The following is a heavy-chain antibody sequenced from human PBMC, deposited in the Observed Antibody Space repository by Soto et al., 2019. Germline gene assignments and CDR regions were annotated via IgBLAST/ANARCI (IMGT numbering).Heavy chain of an antibody. D-gene: IGHD6-19*01. CDR3: ARHAIMVVVAGSIDY. CDR2: IYPGDSDT. V-gene: IGHV5-51*01. CDR1: GYSFTSYW. Sequence: PGESLKISCKGSGYSFTSYWIGWVRLMPGKGLEWMGIIYPGDSDTRYRPSFQGQVTISADKSLSTAYLQGSSLKASDTAMYYCARHAIMVVVAGSIDYGCQGTL. J-gene: IGHJ4*02.